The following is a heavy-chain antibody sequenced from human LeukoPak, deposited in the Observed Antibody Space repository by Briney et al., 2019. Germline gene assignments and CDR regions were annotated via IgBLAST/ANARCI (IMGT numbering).Heavy chain of an antibody. V-gene: IGHV4-59*08. CDR3: ARRDYYDSSGYLDAFDI. CDR1: GGSISSYY. Sequence: SETLSLTCTVSGGSISSYYWSWIRQPPGKGLEWIGSIYYSGSTNYKPSLKSRFTISGDTSKNPFSLKLSSVTAADTAVYYCARRDYYDSSGYLDAFDIWGQGTMVTVSS. CDR2: IYYSGST. J-gene: IGHJ3*02. D-gene: IGHD3-22*01.